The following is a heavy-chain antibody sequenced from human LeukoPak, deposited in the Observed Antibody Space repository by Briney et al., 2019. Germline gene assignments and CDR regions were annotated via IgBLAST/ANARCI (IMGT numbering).Heavy chain of an antibody. D-gene: IGHD3-16*01. Sequence: GGSLRLSCAASGFTVSSTYMSWVRQTPGKGLEWVSVIYSDGKVYYIDSVKGRFTISRDNSKNTLYLQMNSLRAEDTAVYYCARDRSLGGTFDYWGQGTLVTVSS. J-gene: IGHJ4*02. V-gene: IGHV3-53*01. CDR2: IYSDGKV. CDR1: GFTVSSTY. CDR3: ARDRSLGGTFDY.